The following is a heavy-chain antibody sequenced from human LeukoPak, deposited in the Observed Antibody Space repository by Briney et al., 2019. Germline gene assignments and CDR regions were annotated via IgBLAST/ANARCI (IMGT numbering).Heavy chain of an antibody. CDR3: AKTEGYSSGWPDY. D-gene: IGHD6-19*01. CDR1: GFTFSSYW. V-gene: IGHV3-74*01. CDR2: INSDGSST. J-gene: IGHJ4*02. Sequence: GGSLRLSCAASGFTFSSYWMHWVRQAPGKGLVWVSRINSDGSSTSYADSVKGRFTISRDNAKNTLYLQMNSLRAEDTAVYYCAKTEGYSSGWPDYWGQGTLVTVSS.